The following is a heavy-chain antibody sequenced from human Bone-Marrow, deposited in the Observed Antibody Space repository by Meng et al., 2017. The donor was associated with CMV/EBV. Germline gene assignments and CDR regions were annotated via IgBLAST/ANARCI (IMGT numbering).Heavy chain of an antibody. CDR3: ARVRSYYGSGTYSNEVASDI. J-gene: IGHJ3*02. CDR1: GFTFSSYW. D-gene: IGHD3-10*01. Sequence: GGSLRLSCAASGFTFSSYWMSWVRQAPGKGLEWVANIKQDGSEKYYVDSVKGRFTISRDNAKNSLYLQMNSLRAEDTAVYYCARVRSYYGSGTYSNEVASDIWGQGTLVTV. V-gene: IGHV3-7*01. CDR2: IKQDGSEK.